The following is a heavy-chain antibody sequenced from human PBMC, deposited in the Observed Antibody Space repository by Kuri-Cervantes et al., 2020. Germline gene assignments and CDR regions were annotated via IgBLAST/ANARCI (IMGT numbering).Heavy chain of an antibody. J-gene: IGHJ4*02. D-gene: IGHD7-27*01. Sequence: GESLKISCAASGFTFNSYSMHWVRQAPGKGLEWVAVISYDGSNKYYADSVKGRFTISRDNSKSTLYLLVNSLRAEDTAVYYCAKDQGTGDVLPSDWGQGTLVTVSS. V-gene: IGHV3-30-3*01. CDR1: GFTFNSYS. CDR3: AKDQGTGDVLPSD. CDR2: ISYDGSNK.